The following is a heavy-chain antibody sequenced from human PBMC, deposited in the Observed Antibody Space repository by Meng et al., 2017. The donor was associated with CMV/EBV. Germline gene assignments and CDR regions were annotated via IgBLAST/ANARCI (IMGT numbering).Heavy chain of an antibody. Sequence: GESLKISCAASGIPFRTHWMHWVRQAPGKGLVWVSAINRGGTTTTYADSVKGRFTISRDNAKNPLYLQMNDLRAEDTAVYYCAGSPPNLVGDMYFFYAMDVWGRGTTVTVSS. CDR2: INRGGTTT. CDR1: GIPFRTHW. J-gene: IGHJ6*02. CDR3: AGSPPNLVGDMYFFYAMDV. V-gene: IGHV3-74*01. D-gene: IGHD2/OR15-2a*01.